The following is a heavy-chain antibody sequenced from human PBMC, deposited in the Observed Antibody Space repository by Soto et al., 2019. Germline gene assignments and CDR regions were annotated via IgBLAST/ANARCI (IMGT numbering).Heavy chain of an antibody. CDR2: INPNSGGT. CDR3: AKTFRAYSSSSRVGNWFDP. D-gene: IGHD6-6*01. J-gene: IGHJ5*02. V-gene: IGHV1-2*02. CDR1: GYTFTGYY. Sequence: ASVEVSCKASGYTFTGYYIHWVRQAPGQGLEWMGWINPNSGGTNYAQKFQGRVTMTRDTSISTAYMELSRLRSDDTAVYYCAKTFRAYSSSSRVGNWFDPWGQGTLVTVSS.